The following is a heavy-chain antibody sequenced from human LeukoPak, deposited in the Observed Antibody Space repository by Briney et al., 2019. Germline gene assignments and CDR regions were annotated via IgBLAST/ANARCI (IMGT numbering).Heavy chain of an antibody. V-gene: IGHV4-59*12. CDR1: GGSISSYY. CDR3: AREGSRGILTGYYRSYFDY. CDR2: IYYSGST. Sequence: TSETLSLTCTVSGGSISSYYWSWIRQPPGKGLEWIGYIYYSGSTYYNPSLKSRVTISVDTSKNQFSLKLSSVTAADTAVYYCAREGSRGILTGYYRSYFDYWGQGTLVTVSS. D-gene: IGHD3-9*01. J-gene: IGHJ4*02.